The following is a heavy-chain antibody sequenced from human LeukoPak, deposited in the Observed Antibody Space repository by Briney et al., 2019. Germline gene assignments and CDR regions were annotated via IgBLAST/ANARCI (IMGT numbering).Heavy chain of an antibody. Sequence: GASVKVSCKASGYTFTSYGISWVRQAPGQGLEWMGWISAYNGNTNYAQKLQGRVTMTTDTSTSTAYMELRSLRSDDTAVYYCAREDDFDWLLSLTSWGQRTLVTLSS. V-gene: IGHV1-18*01. J-gene: IGHJ5*02. D-gene: IGHD3-9*01. CDR3: AREDDFDWLLSLTS. CDR1: GYTFTSYG. CDR2: ISAYNGNT.